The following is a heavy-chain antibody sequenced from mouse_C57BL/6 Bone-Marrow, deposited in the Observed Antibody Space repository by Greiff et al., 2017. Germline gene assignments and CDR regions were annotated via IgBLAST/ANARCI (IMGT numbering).Heavy chain of an antibody. CDR3: ARQLRLTVAY. CDR2: IYPTDGST. CDR1: GYTFTSYD. Sequence: VQLQQPGPELVKPGASVKLSCKASGYTFTSYDIHWVKQRPGQGLEWIGWIYPTDGSTKYNEKFKGKATLTVDTSSSTAYMELLSLTSEDVAVYVCARQLRLTVAYWGQGTLVTVSA. J-gene: IGHJ3*01. V-gene: IGHV1-85*01. D-gene: IGHD3-2*02.